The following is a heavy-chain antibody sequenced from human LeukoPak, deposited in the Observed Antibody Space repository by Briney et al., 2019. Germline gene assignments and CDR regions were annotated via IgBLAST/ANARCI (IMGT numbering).Heavy chain of an antibody. CDR2: ITSST. CDR1: GFTFSTYT. V-gene: IGHV3-48*01. CDR3: ARARYFGSGTYHDY. J-gene: IGHJ4*02. Sequence: GGSLRLSCEASGFTFSTYTMSWVRQAPGKGLEWLSCITSSTYYADSVKGRFTISRDNAKNSLYLQMNSLRAEDTAVYYCARARYFGSGTYHDYWGQGTLVTDSS. D-gene: IGHD3-10*01.